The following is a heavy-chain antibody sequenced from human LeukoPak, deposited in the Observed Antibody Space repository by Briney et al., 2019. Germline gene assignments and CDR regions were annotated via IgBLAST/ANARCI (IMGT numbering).Heavy chain of an antibody. D-gene: IGHD6-13*01. J-gene: IGHJ4*02. CDR3: AKCLAEPGTCYFDY. Sequence: GGSLRLYCAASGFTFSSYAMTWVRQAPGKGLEWVASISGRGASTYYSDSVRGRFTISRDNSKNTLYLQMNSLRAEDTALYFCAKCLAEPGTCYFDYWGQGTLVPVSS. CDR1: GFTFSSYA. CDR2: ISGRGAST. V-gene: IGHV3-23*01.